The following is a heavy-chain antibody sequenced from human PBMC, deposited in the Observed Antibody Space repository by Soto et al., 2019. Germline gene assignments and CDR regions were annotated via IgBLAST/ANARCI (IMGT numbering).Heavy chain of an antibody. V-gene: IGHV4-59*01. CDR2: IYHSGST. CDR1: GGAIDNYY. Sequence: QVQLQESGPGLVKPSETLSLTCTISGGAIDNYYWTWIRQPPGKGLEWIGYIYHSGSTSYNPSLKSRGTISVDTSNNQFSLKLNSVTAADTAVYYCARAVRTPYYYYGMDVW. D-gene: IGHD2-15*01. CDR3: ARAVRTPYYYYGMDV. J-gene: IGHJ6*01.